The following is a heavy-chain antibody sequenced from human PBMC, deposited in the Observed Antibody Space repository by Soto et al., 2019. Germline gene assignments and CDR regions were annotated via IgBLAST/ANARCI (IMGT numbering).Heavy chain of an antibody. CDR2: ISGSGGST. CDR3: ARAPYDSSGSRPYYFDY. Sequence: GGSLRLSCAASGFTFSRYAMSWVRQAPGKGLEGVSAISGSGGSTYYADSGKGRFTISRDNSKNTLYLQMNSLRAEDTAVYYCARAPYDSSGSRPYYFDYWGQGTLVTVSS. V-gene: IGHV3-23*01. D-gene: IGHD3-22*01. J-gene: IGHJ4*02. CDR1: GFTFSRYA.